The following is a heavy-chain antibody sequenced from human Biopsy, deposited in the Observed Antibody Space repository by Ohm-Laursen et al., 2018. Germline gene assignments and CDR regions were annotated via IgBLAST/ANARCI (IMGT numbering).Heavy chain of an antibody. CDR3: TRGGGGKIYGL. CDR1: GVSINTGGYY. Sequence: SDTLSLTCTVSGVSINTGGYYWTWIRQHPGTGLEWIGYIHYSGNTLYNPSLKSRLTISVDTSRNQFSLKLTSVTAADTALYYCTRGGGGKIYGLWGQGTLVTVSS. CDR2: IHYSGNT. J-gene: IGHJ4*02. D-gene: IGHD3-16*01. V-gene: IGHV4-31*03.